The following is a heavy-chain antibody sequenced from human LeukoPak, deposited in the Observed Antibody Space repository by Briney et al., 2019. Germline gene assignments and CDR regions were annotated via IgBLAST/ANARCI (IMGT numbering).Heavy chain of an antibody. Sequence: PGGSLRLSCAASGFTFSSYGMHWVRQAPGKGLEWVAVISYDGSNKYYADSVKGRFTISRDNSKNTLYLQMNSLRAEDTAVYYCAKDSGSVRYFDWLSNYYYGMDVWGQGTTVTVSS. CDR2: ISYDGSNK. J-gene: IGHJ6*02. D-gene: IGHD3-9*01. CDR3: AKDSGSVRYFDWLSNYYYGMDV. CDR1: GFTFSSYG. V-gene: IGHV3-30*18.